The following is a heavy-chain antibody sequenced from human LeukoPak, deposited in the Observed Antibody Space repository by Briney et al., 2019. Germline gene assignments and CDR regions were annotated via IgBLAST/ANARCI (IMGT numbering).Heavy chain of an antibody. Sequence: PGGSLRLSCAASGFTVSSNYMSWVRQAPGKGLEWVSVIYSGGSTYYADSVKGRFTISRDNSKNTLYLQMNSLRAEDTAVYYCARVGGYVEGFYYYYYYYMDVWGKGTTVTISS. D-gene: IGHD5-12*01. CDR3: ARVGGYVEGFYYYYYYYMDV. CDR1: GFTVSSNY. J-gene: IGHJ6*03. V-gene: IGHV3-53*01. CDR2: IYSGGST.